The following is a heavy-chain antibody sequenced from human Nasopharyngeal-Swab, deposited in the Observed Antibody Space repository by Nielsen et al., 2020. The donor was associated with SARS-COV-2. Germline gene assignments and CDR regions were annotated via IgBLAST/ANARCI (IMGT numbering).Heavy chain of an antibody. J-gene: IGHJ6*02. CDR3: ARDGLDYDFWSAYFMDV. V-gene: IGHV3-21*01. Sequence: GESLKLSCAASGFTFNNSNFNWVRQAPGKGLEWVSSISSSSSYIYYADSVKGRFTISRDNAKNSLYLQMNSLRAEDTAVYYCARDGLDYDFWSAYFMDVWGQGTTVTVSS. CDR2: ISSSSSYI. D-gene: IGHD3-3*01. CDR1: GFTFNNSN.